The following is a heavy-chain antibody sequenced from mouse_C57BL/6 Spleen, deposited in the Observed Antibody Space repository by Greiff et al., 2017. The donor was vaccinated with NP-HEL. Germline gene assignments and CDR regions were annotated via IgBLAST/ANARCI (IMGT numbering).Heavy chain of an antibody. CDR3: TTSADYQVYYFDY. CDR1: GFNITDDY. J-gene: IGHJ2*01. D-gene: IGHD2-4*01. V-gene: IGHV14-4*01. Sequence: EVQLQESGAELVRPGASVKLSCTASGFNITDDYMHWVKQRPEQGLEWIGWIDPENGDTEYASKFQGKATITADTSSNTAYLQLSSLTSEDTAVYYCTTSADYQVYYFDYWGQGTTLTVSS. CDR2: IDPENGDT.